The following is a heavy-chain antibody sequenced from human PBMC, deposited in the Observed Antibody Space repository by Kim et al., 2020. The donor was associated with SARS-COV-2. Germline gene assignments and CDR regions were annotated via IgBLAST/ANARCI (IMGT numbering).Heavy chain of an antibody. CDR3: ARVKEGYSSGWYPDY. V-gene: IGHV4-59*01. J-gene: IGHJ4*02. D-gene: IGHD6-19*01. Sequence: NPSLRSRVTISVGTSMHQFSLKLSSVTAADTAVYYCARVKEGYSSGWYPDYWGQGTLVSVSS.